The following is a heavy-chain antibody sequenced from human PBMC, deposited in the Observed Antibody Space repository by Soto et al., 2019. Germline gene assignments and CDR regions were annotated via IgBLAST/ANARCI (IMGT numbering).Heavy chain of an antibody. D-gene: IGHD5-18*01. V-gene: IGHV4-30-4*01. CDR3: ARGGLLYSYGLFDY. CDR2: IYYSGST. Sequence: SETLSLTCTVSGGSISSGDYYWSWIRQPPGKGLEWIGYIYYSGSTYYNPSLKSRVTISVDTSKNQFSLKLSSVTAADTAVYYCARGGLLYSYGLFDYWGQGTLVTVSS. CDR1: GGSISSGDYY. J-gene: IGHJ4*02.